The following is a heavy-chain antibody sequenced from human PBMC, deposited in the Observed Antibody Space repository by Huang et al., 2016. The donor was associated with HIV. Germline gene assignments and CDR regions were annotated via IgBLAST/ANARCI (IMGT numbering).Heavy chain of an antibody. CDR2: IIPRVCQR. V-gene: IGHV1-69*13. CDR3: AKRGGAWGSPYAFDL. J-gene: IGHJ3*01. Sequence: QVQLVQSGAEVRKPGSSVKVSCRASGGSFNNFGIKGVRQASGQGLGWMGGIIPRVCQRNDAQVFQGRVTSTAYETTGVVYMELSSLRSDDTAVYFCAKRGGAWGSPYAFDLWGPGTMVTVSS. CDR1: GGSFNNFG. D-gene: IGHD3-16*01.